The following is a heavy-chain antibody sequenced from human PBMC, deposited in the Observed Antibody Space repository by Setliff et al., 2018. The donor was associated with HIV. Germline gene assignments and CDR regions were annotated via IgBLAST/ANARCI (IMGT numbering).Heavy chain of an antibody. V-gene: IGHV4-4*07. J-gene: IGHJ2*01. CDR3: AKDRSGRLLPQNYWYFDL. CDR1: GYSISSDYY. Sequence: SETLSLTCAVSGYSISSDYYWGWIRQPAGKGLEWIGRIYTSGSTNYNPSLKSRVTMSIDTSKNQFSLKLNSVTAADTAVYYCAKDRSGRLLPQNYWYFDLWGPGTLVTVSS. D-gene: IGHD3-22*01. CDR2: IYTSGST.